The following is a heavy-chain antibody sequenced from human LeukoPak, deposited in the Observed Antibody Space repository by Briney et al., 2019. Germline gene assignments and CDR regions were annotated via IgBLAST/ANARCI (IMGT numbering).Heavy chain of an antibody. CDR1: GFTFSSYW. J-gene: IGHJ4*02. V-gene: IGHV3-74*01. Sequence: PGGSLRLSCAASGFTFSSYWMHWVRQAPGEGLVWVSRINSDGSSTSYADSVKGRFTISRDNAKNTLYLQMNSLRAEDTAVYYCARAVRWERFDYWGQGTLVTVSS. CDR2: INSDGSST. D-gene: IGHD1-26*01. CDR3: ARAVRWERFDY.